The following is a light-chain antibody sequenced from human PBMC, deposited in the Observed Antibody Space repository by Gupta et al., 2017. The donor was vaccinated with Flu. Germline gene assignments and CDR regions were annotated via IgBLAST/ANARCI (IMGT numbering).Light chain of an antibody. V-gene: IGKV1-8*01. CDR3: QQYYTYPLT. CDR2: AAS. J-gene: IGKJ3*01. CDR1: QDISNY. Sequence: AIRITQSPSSLSASTGDRVTISCRASQDISNYLAWYQQKPGKAPKLLIYAASTLQSEVPSRFSGSGSGTEFTLTISCLQSEDFATYSCQQYYTYPLTFGPGTKVDIK.